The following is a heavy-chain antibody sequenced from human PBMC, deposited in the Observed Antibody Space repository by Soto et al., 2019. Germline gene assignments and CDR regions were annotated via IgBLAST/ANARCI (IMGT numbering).Heavy chain of an antibody. J-gene: IGHJ2*01. D-gene: IGHD2-21*01. CDR3: ARAQAIYGSRDWCFGV. CDR1: GFTFNTYD. V-gene: IGHV3-30*03. Sequence: TWGSLRLSCAASGFTFNTYDMHFFRHSPFKWLEWVAMISFDSRDQYYADSFKGRFTISRDNSENTVYPQMNSLRVDDTGVFFCARAQAIYGSRDWCFGVWGRGTLVTVSS. CDR2: ISFDSRDQ.